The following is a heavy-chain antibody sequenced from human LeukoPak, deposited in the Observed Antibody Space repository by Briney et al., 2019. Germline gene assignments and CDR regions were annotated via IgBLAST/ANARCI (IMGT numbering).Heavy chain of an antibody. CDR3: ARGQRITMTD. CDR1: GRSFSAYY. J-gene: IGHJ4*02. Sequence: SETLSLTCAVNGRSFSAYYWSWIRQPPGKGLEWIGEINHSGSTNYNTSLKSRVAISVDTSRNQFSLRLSSVTAADTAVYYCARGQRITMTDWGQGTLVTVSS. V-gene: IGHV4-34*01. D-gene: IGHD3-22*01. CDR2: INHSGST.